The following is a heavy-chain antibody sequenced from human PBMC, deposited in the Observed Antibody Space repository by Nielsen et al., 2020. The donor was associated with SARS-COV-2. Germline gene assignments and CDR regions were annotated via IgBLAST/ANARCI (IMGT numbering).Heavy chain of an antibody. J-gene: IGHJ4*02. CDR1: GLSVTDAW. CDR3: TTDRGVAIRPLFDS. V-gene: IGHV3-15*01. D-gene: IGHD3-3*01. CDR2: IKSKSDGGTT. Sequence: GESLKISCTLFGLSVTDAWMGWVRRAPRRGLEWIGRIKSKSDGGTTDYAAPIRDRVFVSRDESTNTVFLQMSSLMAEDTAVYYCTTDRGVAIRPLFDSWGQGTRVTVSS.